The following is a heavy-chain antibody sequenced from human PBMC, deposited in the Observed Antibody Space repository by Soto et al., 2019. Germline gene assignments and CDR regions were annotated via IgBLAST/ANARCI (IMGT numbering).Heavy chain of an antibody. CDR2: IWYDGSNK. V-gene: IGHV3-33*01. J-gene: IGHJ6*02. CDR1: GFTFSSYG. CDR3: ASDPGYRNGISV. D-gene: IGHD5-12*01. Sequence: GGSLRLSCAASGFTFSSYGMHWVRQAPGKGLEWVAVIWYDGSNKYYADSVKGRFTISRDNSKNTLFLQMNSLRAEDTAVYYCASDPGYRNGISVWGQGTTVTVSS.